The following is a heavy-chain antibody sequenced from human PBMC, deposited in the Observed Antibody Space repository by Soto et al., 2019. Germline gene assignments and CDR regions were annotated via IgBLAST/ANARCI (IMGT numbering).Heavy chain of an antibody. D-gene: IGHD2-2*01. CDR2: INPSGGST. Sequence: QVQLVQSGAEVKKPGASVKVSCKASGYTFTSYYMHWVRQAPGQGLEWMGIINPSGGSTSYAQKFQGRVTMTRDTSTSTVYMELSSLRSEDTAVYYCAREDCRSTSCSYSTGLYYFDYWGQGTLVTLSS. J-gene: IGHJ4*02. V-gene: IGHV1-46*01. CDR1: GYTFTSYY. CDR3: AREDCRSTSCSYSTGLYYFDY.